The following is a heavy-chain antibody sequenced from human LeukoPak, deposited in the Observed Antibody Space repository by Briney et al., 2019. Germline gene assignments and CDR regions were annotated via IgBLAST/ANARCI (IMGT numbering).Heavy chain of an antibody. CDR2: IYYSGTT. CDR3: ARGVYIAAAQYAY. Sequence: PSETLSLTCTVSGGSISSYYWSWIRQTPGKGLEWIGYIYYSGTTNYNPSLKSRVTISVDTSKNQFSLKLSSVTAADTAVYYCARGVYIAAAQYAYWGRGTLVTVSS. D-gene: IGHD6-13*01. CDR1: GGSISSYY. J-gene: IGHJ4*02. V-gene: IGHV4-59*01.